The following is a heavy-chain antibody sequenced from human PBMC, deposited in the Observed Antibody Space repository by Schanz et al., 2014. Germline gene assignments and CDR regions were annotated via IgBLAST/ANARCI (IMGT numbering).Heavy chain of an antibody. J-gene: IGHJ4*02. CDR2: MSYDGSNK. Sequence: QGQLVESGGGVVQPGRSLRLSCAASGFTFSSYAMHWVRQAPGKGLEWVAVMSYDGSNKYYADSVKGRFTISRDNLKNTVYLQMNSLRAGDTAVYYCARDGDFDYWGQGTLVTVSS. CDR1: GFTFSSYA. CDR3: ARDGDFDY. V-gene: IGHV3-30-3*01.